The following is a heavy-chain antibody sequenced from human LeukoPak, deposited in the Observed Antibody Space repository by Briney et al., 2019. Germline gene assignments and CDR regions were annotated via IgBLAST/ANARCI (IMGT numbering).Heavy chain of an antibody. V-gene: IGHV3-30*02. Sequence: PGGSLRLSCAAAALSSSTYGMHWDSQAPGKGLEWVAFIRYDGSNKYYADSVKGRFTISRDNSKNTLYLQMNSLRAEDTAMYYCAKLGVSSIKRMGWSDPWGQGTLVTVSS. CDR1: ALSSSTYG. CDR2: IRYDGSNK. J-gene: IGHJ5*02. CDR3: AKLGVSSIKRMGWSDP. D-gene: IGHD3-16*01.